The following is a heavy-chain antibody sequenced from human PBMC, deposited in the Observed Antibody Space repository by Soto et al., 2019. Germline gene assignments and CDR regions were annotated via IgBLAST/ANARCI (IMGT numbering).Heavy chain of an antibody. Sequence: QVQLVQSGAEVKKPGASVKVSCKASGYTFTSYGISWVRQAPGQGLEWMGWISAYNGNTNYAQKLQGRVTMTTDTSTSTAYMELRSLRSDDTAVYYCARTLTNIVVVPAAPNGMDVWGQGTTVTVSS. CDR3: ARTLTNIVVVPAAPNGMDV. V-gene: IGHV1-18*04. D-gene: IGHD2-2*01. CDR2: ISAYNGNT. J-gene: IGHJ6*02. CDR1: GYTFTSYG.